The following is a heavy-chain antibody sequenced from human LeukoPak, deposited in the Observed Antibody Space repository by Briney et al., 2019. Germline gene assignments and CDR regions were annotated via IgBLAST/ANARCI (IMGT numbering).Heavy chain of an antibody. D-gene: IGHD3-10*01. V-gene: IGHV3-15*01. CDR1: GFTFSNAW. J-gene: IGHJ4*02. Sequence: RGSLRLSCAASGFTFSNAWMSWVRQAPGKGLEWVGRTKSKIDGLTTDYAAPVKGRFTISRDDSKNTVYLQMNSLKPEDTAVYYCTTGSPHYGSGSFYPYWGQGTLVTVSS. CDR3: TTGSPHYGSGSFYPY. CDR2: TKSKIDGLTT.